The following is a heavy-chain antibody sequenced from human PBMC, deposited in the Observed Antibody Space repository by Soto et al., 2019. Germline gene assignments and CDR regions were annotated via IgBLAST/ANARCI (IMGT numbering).Heavy chain of an antibody. CDR3: ARDSSGL. J-gene: IGHJ4*02. CDR2: ISGGSGTI. CDR1: GFTFSSYA. D-gene: IGHD3-22*01. V-gene: IGHV3-23*01. Sequence: GGSLRLSCAASGFTFSSYAMSWVRQAPGKGLEWVSAISGGSGTIYYADSVKGRFTISRDNAKNSLYLQMNSLRAEDTAVYYCARDSSGLWGQGTLVTVSS.